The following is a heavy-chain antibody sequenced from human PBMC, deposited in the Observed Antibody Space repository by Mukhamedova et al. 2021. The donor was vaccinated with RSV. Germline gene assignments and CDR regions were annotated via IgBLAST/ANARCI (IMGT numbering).Heavy chain of an antibody. CDR3: ARATGYRSHYFDY. D-gene: IGHD3-9*01. CDR2: IYYSGST. V-gene: IGHV4-39*01. Sequence: GLEWIGSIYYSGSTYYNPSLKSRVTISVDTSKNQFSLKLSSVTAADTAVYYCARATGYRSHYFDYWGQGTLVTVSS. J-gene: IGHJ4*02.